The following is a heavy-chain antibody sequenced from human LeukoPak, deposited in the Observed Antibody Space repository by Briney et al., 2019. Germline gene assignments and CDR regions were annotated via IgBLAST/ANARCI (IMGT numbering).Heavy chain of an antibody. V-gene: IGHV4-31*03. Sequence: SETLSLTCTVSGGSISSGGYYWSWIRQHPGKGLEWIGYIYYSGSTYYNPSLKSRVTISVDTSKNQFSLKLSSVTAADTAVYYCARVAVDTAMIPSIDYWGQGTLVTVSS. D-gene: IGHD5-18*01. J-gene: IGHJ4*02. CDR2: IYYSGST. CDR3: ARVAVDTAMIPSIDY. CDR1: GGSISSGGYY.